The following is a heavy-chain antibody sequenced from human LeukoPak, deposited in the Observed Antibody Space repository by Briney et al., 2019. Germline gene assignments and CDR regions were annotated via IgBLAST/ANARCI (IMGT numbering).Heavy chain of an antibody. D-gene: IGHD1-26*01. Sequence: ASVKVSCKVSGHTLTELSMHWVRQAPGKGLEWMGGFDPEDGETIYAQKFQGRVTMTEGTSTDTAYMELSSLRSEDTAVYYCATDTYSGSYRWFDPWGQGTLVTVSS. CDR3: ATDTYSGSYRWFDP. CDR1: GHTLTELS. V-gene: IGHV1-24*01. J-gene: IGHJ5*02. CDR2: FDPEDGET.